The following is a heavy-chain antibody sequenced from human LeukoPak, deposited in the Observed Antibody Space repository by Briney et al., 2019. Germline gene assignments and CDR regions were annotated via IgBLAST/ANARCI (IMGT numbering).Heavy chain of an antibody. CDR2: VTGSGRSA. J-gene: IGHJ3*02. V-gene: IGHV3-23*01. CDR3: AKVGTDSGFGRDRLDI. D-gene: IGHD5-12*01. Sequence: PGGSLRLSCAASGCIFSSYAMTWVRQAPGKGLEWVSSVTGSGRSAYYADSVKGRFTISRDNSKNILDLQMNSLRAEDTAVYYCAKVGTDSGFGRDRLDIWGQGTMVTVSS. CDR1: GCIFSSYA.